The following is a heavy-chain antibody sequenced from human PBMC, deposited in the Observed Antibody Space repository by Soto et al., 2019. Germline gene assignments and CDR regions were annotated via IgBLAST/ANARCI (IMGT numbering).Heavy chain of an antibody. J-gene: IGHJ6*02. Sequence: ASVKVSCKASGYTFTSYDINWVRLVTGQGLEWMGWMNPNTGNAGYAQKFQERVTMTRSTSISTAYMELSSLRSEDTAVYYCAASGSSQTYYYYGMDVWGQGTTVTVSS. CDR3: AASGSSQTYYYYGMDV. D-gene: IGHD1-26*01. CDR2: MNPNTGNA. CDR1: GYTFTSYD. V-gene: IGHV1-8*01.